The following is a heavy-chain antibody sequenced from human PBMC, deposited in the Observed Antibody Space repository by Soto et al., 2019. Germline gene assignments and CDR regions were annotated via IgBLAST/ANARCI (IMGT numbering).Heavy chain of an antibody. Sequence: QVQLVQSGAEVKKPGSSVKVSCKASGGTFSSYSISWVRQAPGQGLEWMGGIIPIFGTANYAQKFQGIVTITADESTSTAYMELSSLRSEDTAVYYCPRSRWGGSSDYGMDVWGQGTTVTVSS. CDR2: IIPIFGTA. CDR1: GGTFSSYS. V-gene: IGHV1-69*01. D-gene: IGHD3-16*01. J-gene: IGHJ6*02. CDR3: PRSRWGGSSDYGMDV.